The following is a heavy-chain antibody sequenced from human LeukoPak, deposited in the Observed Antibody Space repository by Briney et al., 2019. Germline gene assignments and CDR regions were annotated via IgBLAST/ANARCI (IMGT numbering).Heavy chain of an antibody. D-gene: IGHD6-19*01. CDR3: ANLPGIAVAGTQAFDI. CDR1: GFTFSSYG. V-gene: IGHV3-30*18. CDR2: ISYDGSNK. Sequence: GGSLRLSCAASGFTFSSYGMHWVRQAPGKGLEWVAVISYDGSNKYYADSVKGRFTISRDNSKNTLYLQMNSLRAEDTAVYYCANLPGIAVAGTQAFDIWGQGTMVTVSS. J-gene: IGHJ3*02.